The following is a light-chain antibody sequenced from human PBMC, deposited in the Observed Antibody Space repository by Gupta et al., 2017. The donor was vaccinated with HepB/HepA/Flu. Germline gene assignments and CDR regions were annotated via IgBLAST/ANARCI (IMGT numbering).Light chain of an antibody. CDR1: QDISNY. V-gene: IGKV1-33*01. CDR3: QQYDNLLRT. Sequence: EIQRTQSPSSLSASVGDRVTITCQASQDISNYLNWYQQKPGKAPKLLIYDASNLETGVPSRFSGSGSGTDFTFTISSLQPEDIATYYCQQYDNLLRTFGGGTKVEIK. CDR2: DAS. J-gene: IGKJ4*01.